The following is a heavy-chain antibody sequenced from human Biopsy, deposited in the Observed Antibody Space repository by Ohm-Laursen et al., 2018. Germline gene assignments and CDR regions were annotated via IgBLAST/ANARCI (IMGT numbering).Heavy chain of an antibody. CDR2: ISYTGYT. CDR1: GGSFTGHY. D-gene: IGHD4-23*01. J-gene: IGHJ4*02. Sequence: SETLSLTCTVSGGSFTGHYWSWIRQPPGKGLEWIGHISYTGYTSYNASLKSRVTISVDTSRNHFSLRLSSLTAADTAVYYCARGSNDFGGLYFPRWGQGTLLTGSS. CDR3: ARGSNDFGGLYFPR. V-gene: IGHV4-59*11.